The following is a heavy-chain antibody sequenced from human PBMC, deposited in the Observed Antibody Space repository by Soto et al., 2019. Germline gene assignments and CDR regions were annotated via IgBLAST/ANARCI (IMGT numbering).Heavy chain of an antibody. Sequence: TSETLSLTCAVYGGSFSGYYWSWIRQPPGKGLEWIGEINHSGSTNYNPSLKSRVTISVDTSKNQFSLKLSSVTAADTAVYYCARGGYGSGSYPPLAFDYWGQGTLVTVSS. CDR1: GGSFSGYY. CDR3: ARGGYGSGSYPPLAFDY. D-gene: IGHD3-10*01. V-gene: IGHV4-34*01. J-gene: IGHJ4*02. CDR2: INHSGST.